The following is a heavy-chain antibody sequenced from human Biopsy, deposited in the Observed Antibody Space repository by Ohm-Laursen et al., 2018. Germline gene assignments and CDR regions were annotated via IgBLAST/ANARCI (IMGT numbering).Heavy chain of an antibody. V-gene: IGHV1-2*02. CDR2: INPDNGGT. D-gene: IGHD3-16*01. Sequence: SSVKVSCKASGYTFTGYYLHWVRQAPGQGLEWMGWINPDNGGTIHAQKFQGRVTGTRDTSISTAYVEVTSLRSDDTAVYYCVRSRAGGATWGMDVWGQGTTVTVSS. CDR3: VRSRAGGATWGMDV. J-gene: IGHJ6*02. CDR1: GYTFTGYY.